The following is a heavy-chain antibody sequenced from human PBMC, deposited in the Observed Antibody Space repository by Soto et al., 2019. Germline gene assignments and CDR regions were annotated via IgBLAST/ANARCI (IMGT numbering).Heavy chain of an antibody. CDR2: NFSSGGT. CDR1: VGSINTFY. Sequence: PSETLSLTCNLSVGSINTFYSSWVRQPAGKGLEWIRRNFSSGGTSFNPSLESRVAMSVDTSKNHFSLNLSSVTAADMVVYYCAREGSYSAYTFPHRIQLWSFDFWGQGALVTVSS. CDR3: AREGSYSAYTFPHRIQLWSFDF. J-gene: IGHJ4*02. V-gene: IGHV4-4*07. D-gene: IGHD5-18*01.